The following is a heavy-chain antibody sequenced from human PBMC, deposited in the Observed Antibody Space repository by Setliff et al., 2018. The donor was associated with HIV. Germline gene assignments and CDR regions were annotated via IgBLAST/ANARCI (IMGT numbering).Heavy chain of an antibody. CDR2: ISSYNGNT. CDR1: GYIFSNYG. V-gene: IGHV1-18*01. J-gene: IGHJ5*02. CDR3: ARLPGTTSPHVGWFDP. Sequence: ASVKVSCKASGYIFSNYGITWVRQASGQGLEWMGWISSYNGNTNYAQNFQGRVTMTTDTFTDTAYMELRSLRSDDTAVYYCARLPGTTSPHVGWFDPWGQGTLVTVSS. D-gene: IGHD1-7*01.